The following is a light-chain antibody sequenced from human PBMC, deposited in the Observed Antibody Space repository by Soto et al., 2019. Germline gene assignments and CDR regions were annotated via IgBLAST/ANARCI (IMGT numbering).Light chain of an antibody. V-gene: IGKV1-39*01. CDR1: QSISSY. J-gene: IGKJ1*01. CDR2: AAS. Sequence: DIQMTQSPSSLSASVGDRVTIPCRASQSISSYLHWYQQKPGKAPKLLIYAASSLQSGVPSRFSGSGSGTDFTLTISSLQPEDFATYYCQQSYSTSWTFGQGTKVDIK. CDR3: QQSYSTSWT.